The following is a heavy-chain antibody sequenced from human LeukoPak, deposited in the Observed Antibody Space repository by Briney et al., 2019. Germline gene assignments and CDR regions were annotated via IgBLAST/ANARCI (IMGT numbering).Heavy chain of an antibody. CDR1: GGTFSSYA. CDR2: IIPIFGTA. J-gene: IGHJ6*02. D-gene: IGHD5-12*01. CDR3: ARPTRAIDIVAQTPHDRGYYYYGMDV. Sequence: GASVKVSCKASGGTFSSYAISWVRQAPGQGLEWMGGIIPIFGTANYAQKFQGRVTITADESTSTAYMELSSLRSEDTAVYYCARPTRAIDIVAQTPHDRGYYYYGMDVWGQGTTVTVSS. V-gene: IGHV1-69*13.